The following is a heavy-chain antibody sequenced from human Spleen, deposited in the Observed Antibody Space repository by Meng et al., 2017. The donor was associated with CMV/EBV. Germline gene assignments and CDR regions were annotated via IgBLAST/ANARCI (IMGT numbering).Heavy chain of an antibody. J-gene: IGHJ5*02. D-gene: IGHD1-7*01. CDR2: ITAYNGDT. Sequence: SGGTFSSYAISWVRQAHGQGLEWMGWITAYNGDTYYAQKFQGRVTMAADTSTSTAYLEVRSLRSDDTAVYYCSRDYFPRFSSGTNHLWGQGTLVTVSS. CDR1: GGTFSSYA. V-gene: IGHV1-18*01. CDR3: SRDYFPRFSSGTNHL.